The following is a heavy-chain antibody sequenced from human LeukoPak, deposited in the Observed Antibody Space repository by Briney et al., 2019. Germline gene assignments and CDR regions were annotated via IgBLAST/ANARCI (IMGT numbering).Heavy chain of an antibody. CDR1: EFTFSSYP. CDR3: AKEGHDYGDLRNFDY. CDR2: ISGSGGST. Sequence: GGSLRLSFAASEFTFSSYPMSWVRKAPGKGLDGVSAISGSGGSTYYADSVKGRFTISRDNSKNTLYLRMNSLRAEDTAVYYCAKEGHDYGDLRNFDYWGQGTLVTVSS. V-gene: IGHV3-23*01. D-gene: IGHD4-17*01. J-gene: IGHJ4*02.